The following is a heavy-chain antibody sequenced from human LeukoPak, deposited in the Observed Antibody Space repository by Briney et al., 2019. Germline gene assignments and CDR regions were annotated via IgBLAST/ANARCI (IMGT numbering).Heavy chain of an antibody. D-gene: IGHD5-12*01. CDR3: ARDGYSGNDGI. CDR1: GGSIRSTNYY. V-gene: IGHV4-39*07. CDR2: IHYSGNT. Sequence: SETLSLTCTVSGGSIRSTNYYWDWIRQPPGKGLEWIGSIHYSGNTYYNPSLKSRVTISVDRSKNQFSLKLSSVTAADTADYYCARDGYSGNDGIWGQGTLVTVSS. J-gene: IGHJ4*02.